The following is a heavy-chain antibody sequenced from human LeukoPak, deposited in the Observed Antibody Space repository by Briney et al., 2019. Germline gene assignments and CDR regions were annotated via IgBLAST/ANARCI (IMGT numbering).Heavy chain of an antibody. Sequence: SETLSLTCAVYVGSFGGYYWSWIRQPPGKGLEWIGEINHSGSTNYNPSLKSRVTISVDTSKNQFSLKLSSVTAADTAVYYCARVIRADLDLVYSSGWFDYWGQGTLVTVSS. V-gene: IGHV4-34*01. J-gene: IGHJ4*02. CDR1: VGSFGGYY. CDR3: ARVIRADLDLVYSSGWFDY. CDR2: INHSGST. D-gene: IGHD6-19*01.